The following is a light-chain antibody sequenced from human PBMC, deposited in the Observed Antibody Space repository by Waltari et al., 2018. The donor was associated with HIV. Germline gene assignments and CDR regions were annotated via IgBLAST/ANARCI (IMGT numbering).Light chain of an antibody. Sequence: QPVVTQQPSSSLSPAGTVPPTCGLTSGPVSTSYYPSWYQQPPGQAPRTLIYSTNPRSSGVPNRFSGAILGNKAALTITGAQADDESDYYCVLFMGNGIWVFGGGTKLTVL. V-gene: IGLV8-61*01. CDR3: VLFMGNGIWV. CDR1: SGPVSTSYY. J-gene: IGLJ3*02. CDR2: STN.